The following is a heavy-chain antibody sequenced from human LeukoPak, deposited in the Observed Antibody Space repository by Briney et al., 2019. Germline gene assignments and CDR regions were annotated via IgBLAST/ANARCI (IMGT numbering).Heavy chain of an antibody. Sequence: GGSLRLSCAASGFTFSIYGMHWLRQAPGKGLEWVSTISVGAEYIFYADSVKGRFTISRDDSNNALYLQMHSLRAEDTALYYCASGPPFLKYFEYWGQGTLVTVSS. CDR2: ISVGAEYI. V-gene: IGHV3-23*01. CDR1: GFTFSIYG. J-gene: IGHJ4*02. CDR3: ASGPPFLKYFEY. D-gene: IGHD3-3*01.